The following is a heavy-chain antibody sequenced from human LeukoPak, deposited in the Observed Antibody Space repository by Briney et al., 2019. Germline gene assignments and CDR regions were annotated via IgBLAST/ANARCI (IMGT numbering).Heavy chain of an antibody. V-gene: IGHV3-48*03. Sequence: GGSLRLSCAASGFTFSSYEMNWVRQAPGKGLEWVSYIDYSGSSIYYADSVKGRFTISRDNAKNSLYLQMDSLRAEDTALYYCPRAAVVASTLPAYWGQGTLVTVSS. CDR1: GFTFSSYE. D-gene: IGHD2-15*01. J-gene: IGHJ4*02. CDR3: PRAAVVASTLPAY. CDR2: IDYSGSSI.